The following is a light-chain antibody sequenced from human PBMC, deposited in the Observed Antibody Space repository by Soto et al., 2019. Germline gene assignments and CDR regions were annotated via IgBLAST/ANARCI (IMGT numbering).Light chain of an antibody. J-gene: IGKJ3*01. CDR3: QQFDDYPFT. CDR2: GAS. V-gene: IGKV1-39*01. CDR1: QSISGY. Sequence: IRMTQSPSSLSASVVDRVTITCRASQSISGYLNWYQQKPGKAPKVLISGASTLHNGVPSRFSGSRSGTDFTLTVSSLQPEDFATYYCQQFDDYPFTFGPGTKVDIK.